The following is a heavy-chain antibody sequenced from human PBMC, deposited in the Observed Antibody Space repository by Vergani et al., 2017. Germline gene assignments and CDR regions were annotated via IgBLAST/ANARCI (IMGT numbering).Heavy chain of an antibody. Sequence: QLQLQESGPGLVKPSETLSLTCTVSGGSISSSSYYWGWIRQPPGKGLEWIGSIDYSGSTYYNPALKSRVTISVDTSKNQFSLKLRAVTAADTAVYYCASSYSSDSSLDYWGQGTLVTVSS. V-gene: IGHV4-39*01. CDR3: ASSYSSDSSLDY. CDR1: GGSISSSSYY. J-gene: IGHJ4*02. CDR2: IDYSGST. D-gene: IGHD6-19*01.